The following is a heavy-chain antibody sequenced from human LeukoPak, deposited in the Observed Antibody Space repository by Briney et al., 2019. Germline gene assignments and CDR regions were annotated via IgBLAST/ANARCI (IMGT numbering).Heavy chain of an antibody. CDR3: ARRDYFDP. CDR2: ISSEGSTT. D-gene: IGHD4-11*01. J-gene: IGHJ5*02. CDR1: GFTFSGYW. Sequence: HPGGSLRLSCAASGFTFSGYWMHWIRQAPGKGLVWVSRISSEGSTTSYADSVKGRFTISRDNAKNTLYLQMNSLRAEDTAVYYCARRDYFDPWGQGTLVTVSS. V-gene: IGHV3-74*01.